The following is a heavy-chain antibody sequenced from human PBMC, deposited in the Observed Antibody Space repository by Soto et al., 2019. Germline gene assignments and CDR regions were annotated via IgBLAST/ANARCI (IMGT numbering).Heavy chain of an antibody. CDR2: TYYRSKWYN. D-gene: IGHD2-15*01. Sequence: SQTLSLTCAISGDSVSSNSAAWNWIRQSPSRGLEWLGRTYYRSKWYNDYAVSVKSRITINPDTSKNQFSLQLNSVTPEDTAVYYCARGSVVVVAATQIYRWFDPWGQGTLVTVSS. CDR1: GDSVSSNSAA. J-gene: IGHJ5*02. CDR3: ARGSVVVVAATQIYRWFDP. V-gene: IGHV6-1*01.